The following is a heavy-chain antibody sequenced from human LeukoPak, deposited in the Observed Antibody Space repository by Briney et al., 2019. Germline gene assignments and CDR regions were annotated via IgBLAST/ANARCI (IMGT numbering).Heavy chain of an antibody. CDR2: IYYSGST. V-gene: IGHV4-59*01. CDR3: ARDRGHSSSWYKLTTPHAFDI. Sequence: SETLSLTCTVSGGSISSYYWSWIRQPPGKGLEWIGYIYYSGSTNYNPSLKSRVTISVDTSKNQFSLKLSSVTAADTAVYYCARDRGHSSSWYKLTTPHAFDIWGQGTMVTVSS. J-gene: IGHJ3*02. CDR1: GGSISSYY. D-gene: IGHD6-13*01.